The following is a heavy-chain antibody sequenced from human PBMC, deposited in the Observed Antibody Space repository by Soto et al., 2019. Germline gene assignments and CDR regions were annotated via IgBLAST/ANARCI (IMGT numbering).Heavy chain of an antibody. V-gene: IGHV3-23*01. Sequence: GGSMRLSCAASGFTFSSYATRWVRQAPGKGLEWVSAISGSGGSTYYADSVKGRFTISRDNSKNTLYLQMNSLRAEDTAVYFCAKGRSSGGSYYLDYWGQGTLVTVSS. CDR1: GFTFSSYA. CDR2: ISGSGGST. J-gene: IGHJ4*02. CDR3: AKGRSSGGSYYLDY. D-gene: IGHD2-15*01.